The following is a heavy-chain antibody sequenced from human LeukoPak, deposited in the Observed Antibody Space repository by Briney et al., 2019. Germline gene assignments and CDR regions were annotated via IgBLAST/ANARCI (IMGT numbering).Heavy chain of an antibody. CDR3: ARGMTTVTTTNYYYYGMDV. CDR2: IIPISGTA. D-gene: IGHD4-11*01. J-gene: IGHJ6*02. Sequence: SVKVSCKASGGTFSSYAINWVRQAPGQGLEWMGGIIPISGTANYAQKFQGRVTITADESTSTAYTELSSLRSEDTAVYYCARGMTTVTTTNYYYYGMDVWGQGTTVTVSS. V-gene: IGHV1-69*13. CDR1: GGTFSSYA.